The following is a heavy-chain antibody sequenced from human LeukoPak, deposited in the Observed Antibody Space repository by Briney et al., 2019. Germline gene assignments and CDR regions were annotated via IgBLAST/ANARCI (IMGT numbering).Heavy chain of an antibody. J-gene: IGHJ3*02. V-gene: IGHV1-2*02. CDR1: GYTFTGYY. Sequence: ASVKVSCKASGYTFTGYYMHWVRQAPGRGLEWMGWINPNSGGTNYAQKFQGRVTMTRDTSISTAYMELSRLRSDDTAVCYCARASGLMVYAIPEAHDAFDIWGQGTMVTVSS. D-gene: IGHD2-8*01. CDR2: INPNSGGT. CDR3: ARASGLMVYAIPEAHDAFDI.